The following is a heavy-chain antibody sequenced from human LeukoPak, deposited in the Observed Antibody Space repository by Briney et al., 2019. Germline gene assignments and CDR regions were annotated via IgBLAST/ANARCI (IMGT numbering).Heavy chain of an antibody. CDR3: AREQQWLVYFDY. CDR2: IYYSGST. V-gene: IGHV4-39*07. Sequence: PSETLSLTCTVSGGSISSSSYYWGWIRQPPGKGLEWIGSIYYSGSTYYNPSLKSRVTISVDTSKNQFSLKLNSVTAADTAVYYCAREQQWLVYFDYWGQGTLVTVSS. J-gene: IGHJ4*02. D-gene: IGHD6-19*01. CDR1: GGSISSSSYY.